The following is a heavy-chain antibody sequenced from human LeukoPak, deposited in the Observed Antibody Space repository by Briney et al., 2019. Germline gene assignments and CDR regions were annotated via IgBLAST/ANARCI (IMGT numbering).Heavy chain of an antibody. CDR2: ITSNGANT. V-gene: IGHV3-20*04. CDR3: TKDLRYYYADNHSEMDEHDY. D-gene: IGHD4-23*01. J-gene: IGHJ4*02. CDR1: GFTFDDYG. Sequence: GGSLRLSCVASGFTFDDYGMTWVRQAPGKGLEWVSGITSNGANTGYADAVKGRFTISRDNSKNTLSLQMNSLRAEDTALYYCTKDLRYYYADNHSEMDEHDYWGQGTLVTVSS.